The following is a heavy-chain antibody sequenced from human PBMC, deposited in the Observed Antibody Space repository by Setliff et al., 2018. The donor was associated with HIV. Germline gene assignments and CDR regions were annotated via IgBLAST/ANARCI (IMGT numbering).Heavy chain of an antibody. D-gene: IGHD6-13*01. CDR1: GFTLSDYA. V-gene: IGHV3-30*18. CDR2: ISYDGTNE. J-gene: IGHJ5*01. CDR3: TKADDGAAAGPAP. Sequence: GGSLRLSCAASGFTLSDYAMHWVRQAPGKGLEWVAVISYDGTNEYYADSVKGRFTISRDNYKNTVFLQMNSLRVDDSALYYCTKADDGAAAGPAPWGQGTLVTVSS.